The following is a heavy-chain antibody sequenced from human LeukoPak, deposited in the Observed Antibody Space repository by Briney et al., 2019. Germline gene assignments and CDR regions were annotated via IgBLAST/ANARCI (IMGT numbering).Heavy chain of an antibody. D-gene: IGHD6-13*01. CDR1: GGTFSSYA. Sequence: SVKVSCKASGGTFSSYAISWVRQAPGQGLEWMGRIIPILGIANYAQKFQGRVTITADKSTSTAYMELSSLRSEDTAVYYCASSYSSSWYLSGWVNWGQGTLVTVSS. V-gene: IGHV1-69*04. CDR3: ASSYSSSWYLSGWVN. J-gene: IGHJ4*02. CDR2: IIPILGIA.